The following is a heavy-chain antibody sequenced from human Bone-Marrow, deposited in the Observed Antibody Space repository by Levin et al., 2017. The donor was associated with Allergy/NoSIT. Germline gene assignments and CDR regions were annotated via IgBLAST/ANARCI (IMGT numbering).Heavy chain of an antibody. V-gene: IGHV4-34*01. Sequence: GSLRLSCAVYGESFTGYFWSWIRQPPGRGLEWIGEINHSGVTNYNLSFRSRVTMFVDTSKREFSLNLRSVTAADTAVYYCARGGTRTVSDYWGQGTLVIVSS. CDR1: GESFTGYF. CDR3: ARGGTRTVSDY. J-gene: IGHJ4*02. CDR2: INHSGVT. D-gene: IGHD1/OR15-1a*01.